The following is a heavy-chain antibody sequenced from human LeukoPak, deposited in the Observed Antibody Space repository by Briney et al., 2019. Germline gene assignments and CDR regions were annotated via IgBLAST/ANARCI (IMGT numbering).Heavy chain of an antibody. CDR2: INWNGGST. CDR3: ARERGLVGATSP. D-gene: IGHD1-26*01. J-gene: IGHJ3*01. V-gene: IGHV3-20*04. Sequence: GGSLRLSCAGSGFTFDDHGMSWVRQAPGKELEWVSGINWNGGSTGYADSVKGRFTISRDNAKNSLYLQMNSLRAEDTALYYCARERGLVGATSPWGQGTMVTVSS. CDR1: GFTFDDHG.